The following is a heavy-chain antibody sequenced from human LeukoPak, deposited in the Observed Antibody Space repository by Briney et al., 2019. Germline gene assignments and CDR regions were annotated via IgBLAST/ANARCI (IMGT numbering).Heavy chain of an antibody. CDR1: GLTFSDYY. CDR2: ISSSGSTI. V-gene: IGHV3-11*01. Sequence: GGSLRLSCAASGLTFSDYYMSWIRQAPGKGLEWVSYISSSGSTIYYADSVKGRFTISRDNAKNSLYLQMNSLRAEDTAVYYCARRGSSYDSSGYPHYYFDYWGQGTLVTVSS. J-gene: IGHJ4*02. CDR3: ARRGSSYDSSGYPHYYFDY. D-gene: IGHD3-22*01.